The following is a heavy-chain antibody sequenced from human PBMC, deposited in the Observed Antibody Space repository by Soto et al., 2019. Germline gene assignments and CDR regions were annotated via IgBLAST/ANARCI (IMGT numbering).Heavy chain of an antibody. CDR1: GYVFTDYL. J-gene: IGHJ4*02. CDR2: INPDTGVT. Sequence: QVQLLQSGAEVKKPGASVKVSCKTSGYVFTDYLIHWVRQAPGQGLEWMGWINPDTGVTVYAQNFQGRVTRSSATPVNTVNMELSRLRAGDTASYYCARSAQYSASLEFDYWGQGTLVAVSS. D-gene: IGHD1-1*01. V-gene: IGHV1-2*02. CDR3: ARSAQYSASLEFDY.